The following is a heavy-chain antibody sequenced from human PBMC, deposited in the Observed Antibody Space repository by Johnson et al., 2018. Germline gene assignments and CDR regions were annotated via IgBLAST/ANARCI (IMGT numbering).Heavy chain of an antibody. CDR3: ARDKGGAAAAYYYYYGMDV. V-gene: IGHV3-23*04. CDR2: LSGSGGST. CDR1: GFTFNSYA. D-gene: IGHD6-13*01. Sequence: VQLVESGGGLVQPGGSLRLSCAASGFTFNSYAMSWVRQAPGKGLEWVSALSGSGGSTYYADSVKGRFTISRDNSKNTLYLQMNSLRAEDTAVYYCARDKGGAAAAYYYYYGMDVWGQGTTVTVSS. J-gene: IGHJ6*02.